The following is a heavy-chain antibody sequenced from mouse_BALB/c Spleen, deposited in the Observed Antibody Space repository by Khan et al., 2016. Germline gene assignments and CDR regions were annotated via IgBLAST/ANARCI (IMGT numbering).Heavy chain of an antibody. D-gene: IGHD2-3*01. CDR3: ARSDGYYYAMDY. CDR1: GFDFSRYW. CDR2: INPGSSTI. Sequence: EVELVESGGGLVQPGGSLNLSCAAAGFDFSRYWMSWARQAPGKGQEWIGEINPGSSTINYTPSLKDKFIISRDNAKNTLYLQMSKVRSEDTALYYCARSDGYYYAMDYRGQGTSVTVSS. V-gene: IGHV4-2*02. J-gene: IGHJ4*01.